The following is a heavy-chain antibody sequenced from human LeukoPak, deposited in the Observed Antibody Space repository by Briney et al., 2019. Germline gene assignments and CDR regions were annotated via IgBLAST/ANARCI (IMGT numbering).Heavy chain of an antibody. Sequence: PGGSLRLSCAASGFTFSSYGMHWVRQAPGKGLEWVAVISYDGSNKYYADSVKGRFTISRDNSKNTLYLQMNSLRAEDTAVYYCARARRLRPQQQLVLGAFDIWGQGTMVTVSS. CDR2: ISYDGSNK. CDR3: ARARRLRPQQQLVLGAFDI. V-gene: IGHV3-30*03. J-gene: IGHJ3*02. CDR1: GFTFSSYG. D-gene: IGHD6-13*01.